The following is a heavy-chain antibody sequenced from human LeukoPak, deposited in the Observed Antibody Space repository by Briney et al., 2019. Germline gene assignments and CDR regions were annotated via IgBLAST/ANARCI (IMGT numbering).Heavy chain of an antibody. CDR2: ISYDGSNK. D-gene: IGHD3-22*01. J-gene: IGHJ4*02. CDR1: GFTFSSYA. Sequence: PGRSLSLSCAASGFTFSSYAMHWVRQAPGKGLEWVAVISYDGSNKYYADSVKGRFTISRDNSKNTLYLQMNSLRAEDTAVYYCARADVYYHRSGYYSYFDYWGQGTLVTVSS. CDR3: ARADVYYHRSGYYSYFDY. V-gene: IGHV3-30-3*01.